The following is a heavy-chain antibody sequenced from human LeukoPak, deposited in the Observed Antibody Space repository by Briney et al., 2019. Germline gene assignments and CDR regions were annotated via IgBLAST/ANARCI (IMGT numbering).Heavy chain of an antibody. CDR3: ARTNLALTALDY. Sequence: SETLSLTCTVSGGSVSSGSYYWSWIRQPPGKGLEWIGYIYYSGSTYYNPSLKSRVTISVDTSKNQFSLKLSSVTAADTAVYYCARTNLALTALDYWGQGTLVTVSS. J-gene: IGHJ4*02. V-gene: IGHV4-39*01. CDR2: IYYSGST. D-gene: IGHD7-27*01. CDR1: GGSVSSGSYY.